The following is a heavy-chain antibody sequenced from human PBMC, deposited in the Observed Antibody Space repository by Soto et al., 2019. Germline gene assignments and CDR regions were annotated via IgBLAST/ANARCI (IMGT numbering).Heavy chain of an antibody. V-gene: IGHV4-59*12. CDR2: IYYTGTT. CDR3: ARGGIQLSYAFDY. J-gene: IGHJ4*02. CDR1: GGSIRTYY. Sequence: PSETLSLTCTVSGGSIRTYYWSWIRQPPGKGLEWIGYIYYTGTTKYNPSLKSRVTMSMDTSQTQIYLNLTSVTAADTAVYYCARGGIQLSYAFDYWGQGIQVTVS. D-gene: IGHD5-18*01.